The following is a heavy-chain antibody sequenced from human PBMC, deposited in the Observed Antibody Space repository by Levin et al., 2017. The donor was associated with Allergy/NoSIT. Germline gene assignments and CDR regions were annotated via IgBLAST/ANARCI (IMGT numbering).Heavy chain of an antibody. D-gene: IGHD3-3*01. J-gene: IGHJ4*02. Sequence: PGESLKISCKVSGYNFYTFWIGWVRQKPGKGLEWMGIIYPSDSDSRYNPSFQGHVTFSVDKATSTAYLRWNSLTTSDSAMYFCARLLPDDYDYWSGYYGTSLFDYWGQGTQVTVSS. CDR2: IYPSDSDS. V-gene: IGHV5-51*01. CDR3: ARLLPDDYDYWSGYYGTSLFDY. CDR1: GYNFYTFW.